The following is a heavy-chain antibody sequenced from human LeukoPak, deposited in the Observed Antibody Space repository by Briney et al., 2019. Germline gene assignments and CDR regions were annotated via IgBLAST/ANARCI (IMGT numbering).Heavy chain of an antibody. J-gene: IGHJ4*02. D-gene: IGHD6-19*01. Sequence: AGGSLRLSCAASGFTFTDYSMSWVRQTPGKGLEWVSSVSSDGESTLHADSVKGRFTISRDNSKNTLYLQMNSLRAEDTAVYYCAIDRSGWPIDYWGQGTLVTVSS. CDR1: GFTFTDYS. V-gene: IGHV3-23*01. CDR2: VSSDGEST. CDR3: AIDRSGWPIDY.